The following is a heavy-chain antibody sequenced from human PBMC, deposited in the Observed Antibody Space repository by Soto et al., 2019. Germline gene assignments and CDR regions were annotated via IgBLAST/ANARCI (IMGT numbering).Heavy chain of an antibody. CDR2: ISSSSSTI. CDR3: ARMNWVLVNTHLYGMDV. Sequence: QPGGSLRLSCAASGFTFSSYSMNWVRQAPGKGLEWVSYISSSSSTIYYADSVKGRFTISRDNAKNSLYLQMNSLRDEDTAVYYCARMNWVLVNTHLYGMDVWGQGTTVTVSS. CDR1: GFTFSSYS. J-gene: IGHJ6*02. D-gene: IGHD3-9*01. V-gene: IGHV3-48*02.